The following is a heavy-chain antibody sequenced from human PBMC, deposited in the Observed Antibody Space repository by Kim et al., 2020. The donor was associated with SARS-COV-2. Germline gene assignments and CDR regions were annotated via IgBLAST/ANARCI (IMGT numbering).Heavy chain of an antibody. CDR2: VYDIGRT. Sequence: SETLSLTCTVYGVSISSYYWSWIRQPPGKGLEWIAYVYDIGRTNHNPSLNPSLKSRVAISVDMSKNQFSLKMTSVTAADTAVYYCARGNYGTGSYYNHYYGMDVWGQGTTVTVSS. D-gene: IGHD3-10*01. J-gene: IGHJ6*02. CDR3: ARGNYGTGSYYNHYYGMDV. V-gene: IGHV4-59*01. CDR1: GVSISSYY.